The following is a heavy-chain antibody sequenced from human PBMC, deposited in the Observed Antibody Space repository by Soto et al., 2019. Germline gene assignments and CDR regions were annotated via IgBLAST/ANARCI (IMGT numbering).Heavy chain of an antibody. J-gene: IGHJ5*02. CDR3: ASAQFYSGSGNYNNLMFDA. CDR2: MYHSGTF. CDR1: GGSIGGVGYS. Sequence: SETLSLTCAVSGGSIGGVGYSWSWIRQPPGGGLEWIGYMYHSGTFLKSPSLKTRLTMSLDMSKNQFSLTLNSMTAADTAVYYCASAQFYSGSGNYNNLMFDAWGQGIQVTVS. V-gene: IGHV4-30-2*01. D-gene: IGHD3-10*01.